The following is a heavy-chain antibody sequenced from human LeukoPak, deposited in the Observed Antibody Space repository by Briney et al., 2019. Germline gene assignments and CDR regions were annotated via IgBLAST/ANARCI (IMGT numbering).Heavy chain of an antibody. Sequence: GGSLRLSCAASGFTFSSYGMHWVRQAPGKGLEWVAFIRYDGSNKYYAGSVKGRFTISRDNSKNTLYLQMNSLRAEDTAVYYCAKDGDYYDSSGYYNYFDYWGQGTLVTVSS. CDR2: IRYDGSNK. D-gene: IGHD3-22*01. CDR1: GFTFSSYG. J-gene: IGHJ4*02. V-gene: IGHV3-30*02. CDR3: AKDGDYYDSSGYYNYFDY.